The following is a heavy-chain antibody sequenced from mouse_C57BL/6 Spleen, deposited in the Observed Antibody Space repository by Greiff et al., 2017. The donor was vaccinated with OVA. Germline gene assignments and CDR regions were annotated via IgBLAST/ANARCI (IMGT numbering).Heavy chain of an antibody. CDR1: GFTFSSYA. CDR3: TRDRYGSSSMDY. CDR2: ISSGGDYI. Sequence: EVMLVESGAGLVKPGGSLKLSCAASGFTFSSYAMSWVRQTPEKRLEWVAYISSGGDYIYYADTVKGRFTISRDNARNTLYLQMSSLKSEDTAMYYCTRDRYGSSSMDYWGQGTSVTVSS. V-gene: IGHV5-9-1*02. D-gene: IGHD1-1*01. J-gene: IGHJ4*01.